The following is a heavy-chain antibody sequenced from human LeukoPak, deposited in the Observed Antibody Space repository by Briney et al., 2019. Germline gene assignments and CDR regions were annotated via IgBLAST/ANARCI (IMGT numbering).Heavy chain of an antibody. D-gene: IGHD6-13*01. J-gene: IGHJ6*02. CDR3: ARDLRIAAAGTLYYYGMDV. CDR2: IYCHDGGT. V-gene: IGHV1-2*02. CDR1: GYTFTGHY. Sequence: ASVTVSCKASGYTFTGHYLHWVRQAPGQGLEWMGWIYCHDGGTNFAQKFQDRVTMTRDTSITTAYMELTSLTPDDTAVYYCARDLRIAAAGTLYYYGMDVWGQGTTVTVSS.